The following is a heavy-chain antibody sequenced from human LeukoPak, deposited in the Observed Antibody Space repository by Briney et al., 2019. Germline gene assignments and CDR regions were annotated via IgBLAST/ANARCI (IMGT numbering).Heavy chain of an antibody. V-gene: IGHV3-9*03. D-gene: IGHD5-24*01. CDR3: ARGMATGGRLDY. Sequence: GRSPRLSCAASGFTFDDYAMHWVRQAPGKGLEWVSGISWNSGSIGYADSVKGRFTISRDNAKNSLFLQMNSLRAEDMALYYCARGMATGGRLDYWGQGTLVTVSS. J-gene: IGHJ4*02. CDR2: ISWNSGSI. CDR1: GFTFDDYA.